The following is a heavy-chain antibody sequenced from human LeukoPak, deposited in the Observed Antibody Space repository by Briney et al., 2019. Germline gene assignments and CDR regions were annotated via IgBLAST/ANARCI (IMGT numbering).Heavy chain of an antibody. D-gene: IGHD6-19*01. CDR2: INHSGST. J-gene: IGHJ4*02. V-gene: IGHV4-34*01. Sequence: PSETLSLTCAVYGGSFSGYYWSWIRQPPGKGLEWIGEINHSGSTNYNPSLKSRVTISVGTSKNQFSLKLSSVTAADTAVYYCARAWDSSGWYPPKQFDYWGQGTLVTVSS. CDR1: GGSFSGYY. CDR3: ARAWDSSGWYPPKQFDY.